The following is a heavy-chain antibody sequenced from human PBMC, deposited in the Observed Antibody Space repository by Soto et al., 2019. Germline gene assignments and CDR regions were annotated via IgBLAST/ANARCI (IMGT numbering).Heavy chain of an antibody. CDR3: ARAWGGNVFDY. Sequence: PSATLSLTCTVSGGSISSYYWSWIRQPPGKGLEWIGYIDYSGSTNYNPSLKSRVTISVDTSKNQFSLKLSSVTAADTAVYYCARAWGGNVFDYWGQGTLVTVS. CDR2: IDYSGST. V-gene: IGHV4-59*08. D-gene: IGHD3-16*01. CDR1: GGSISSYY. J-gene: IGHJ4*02.